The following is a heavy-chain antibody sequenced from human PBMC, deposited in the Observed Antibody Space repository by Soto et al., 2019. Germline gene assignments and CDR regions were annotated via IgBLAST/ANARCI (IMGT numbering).Heavy chain of an antibody. V-gene: IGHV3-74*01. CDR1: GFTFSSYW. D-gene: IGHD2-2*02. Sequence: GGSLRLSCAASGFTFSSYWMHWVRQAPGKGLVWVSRINSDGSSTSYADSVKGRFTISRDNAKNTLYLQMNSLRAEDTAVYYCARGRYCSSTSCYIPYWFDPWGQGTLVTVSS. CDR2: INSDGSST. CDR3: ARGRYCSSTSCYIPYWFDP. J-gene: IGHJ5*02.